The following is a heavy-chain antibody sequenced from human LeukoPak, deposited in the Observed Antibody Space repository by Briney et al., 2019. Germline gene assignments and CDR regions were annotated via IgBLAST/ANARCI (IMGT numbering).Heavy chain of an antibody. V-gene: IGHV4-34*01. D-gene: IGHD3-10*01. CDR1: GGSFSGYY. Sequence: SETLSLTCAVYGGSFSGYYWSWIRQPQGKGLEWIGEINHSGSTNYNPSLKSRVTISVDTSKNQFSLKLSSVTAADTAVYYCAMNDYGSGSYRDYWGQGTLVTVSS. CDR3: AMNDYGSGSYRDY. CDR2: INHSGST. J-gene: IGHJ4*02.